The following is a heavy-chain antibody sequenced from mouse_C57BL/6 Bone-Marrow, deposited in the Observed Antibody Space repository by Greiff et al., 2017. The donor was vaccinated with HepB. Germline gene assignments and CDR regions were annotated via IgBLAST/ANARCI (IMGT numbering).Heavy chain of an antibody. D-gene: IGHD1-1*01. V-gene: IGHV5-6*01. Sequence: EVKLMESGGDLVKPGGSLKLSCAASGFTFSSYGMSWVRQTPDKRLEWVATISSGGSYTYYPDSVKGRFTISRYNAKNPQYLQMSILKSEDTAMYYCASPIYYYGSSYLYWYFDVWGTGTTVTVSS. CDR3: ASPIYYYGSSYLYWYFDV. CDR2: ISSGGSYT. CDR1: GFTFSSYG. J-gene: IGHJ1*03.